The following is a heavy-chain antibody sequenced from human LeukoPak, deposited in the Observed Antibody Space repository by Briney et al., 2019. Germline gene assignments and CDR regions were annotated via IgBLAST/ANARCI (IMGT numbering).Heavy chain of an antibody. V-gene: IGHV3-21*01. CDR2: ISSSSSYI. Sequence: GGSLRLSCAASGFTFSSYSMNWVRQAPGKGLEWVSSISSSSSYIYYADSVKGRFTISRDNAKNSLYLQMNSLRAEDTAVYYCARVGTYCSGGSCYDLRCAACYMDVWGKGTTVTVSS. J-gene: IGHJ6*03. D-gene: IGHD2-15*01. CDR1: GFTFSSYS. CDR3: ARVGTYCSGGSCYDLRCAACYMDV.